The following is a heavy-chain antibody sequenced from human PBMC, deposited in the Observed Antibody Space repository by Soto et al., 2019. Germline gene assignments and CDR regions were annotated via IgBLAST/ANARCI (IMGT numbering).Heavy chain of an antibody. CDR1: GFTFSSYG. CDR3: ARRRLVVPAAIRDDY. J-gene: IGHJ4*02. Sequence: PGGSLRLSCAASGFTFSSYGMRWVRQTPGEGLEWVSFIRSKSFGGTAEYAASAKGRFTISRDDSKNTIYLHMDRLKTEDTAVYYCARRRLVVPAAIRDDYWGPGTLVTVSS. CDR2: IRSKSFGGTA. D-gene: IGHD2-2*01. V-gene: IGHV3-49*04.